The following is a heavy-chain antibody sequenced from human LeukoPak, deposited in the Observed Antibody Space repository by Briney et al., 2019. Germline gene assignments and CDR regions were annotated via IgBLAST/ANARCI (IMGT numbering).Heavy chain of an antibody. CDR3: ARDITMVRGVGWFDP. CDR1: GGSISSGDYY. D-gene: IGHD3-10*01. V-gene: IGHV4-30-4*01. J-gene: IGHJ5*02. Sequence: PSETLSLTCTVSGGSISSGDYYWRWIRQPPGKGREWIGYIYYSGSTYYNPSLKSRVTISVDTSKNQFSLKLSSVTAADTAVYYCARDITMVRGVGWFDPWGQGTLVTVSS. CDR2: IYYSGST.